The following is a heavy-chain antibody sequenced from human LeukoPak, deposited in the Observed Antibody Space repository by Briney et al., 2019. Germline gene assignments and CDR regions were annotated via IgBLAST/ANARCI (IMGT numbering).Heavy chain of an antibody. Sequence: RARGSLRLSCEASGFTFDDYGMSWVRQAPGKGQEWVSGINWNGGSTGYADSVKGRFIISRDNAKNSLYLQMNSLRAEDTALYYCAREGYGGPFLWYFDLWGRGTLVTVSS. D-gene: IGHD4/OR15-4a*01. J-gene: IGHJ2*01. CDR2: INWNGGST. CDR3: AREGYGGPFLWYFDL. V-gene: IGHV3-20*04. CDR1: GFTFDDYG.